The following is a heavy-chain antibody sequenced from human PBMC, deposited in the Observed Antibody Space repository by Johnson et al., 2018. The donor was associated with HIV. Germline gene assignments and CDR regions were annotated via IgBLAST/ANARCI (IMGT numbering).Heavy chain of an antibody. CDR3: AKSGGGPYAFDI. J-gene: IGHJ3*02. CDR2: ISGSGGRT. V-gene: IGHV3-23*04. Sequence: VQLVESGGGLVQPGGSLRLSCAASGFTFSSYAMSWVRQAPGKGLAWVSAISGSGGRTYYADSVKGRFTISRDNSKNTLCLQMNSLRAEDTAGYYGAKSGGGPYAFDIWGQGTMVTVSS. D-gene: IGHD3-10*01. CDR1: GFTFSSYA.